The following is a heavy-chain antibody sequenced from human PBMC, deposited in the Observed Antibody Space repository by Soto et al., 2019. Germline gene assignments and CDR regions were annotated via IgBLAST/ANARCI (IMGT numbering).Heavy chain of an antibody. CDR3: ARSIVVVAATGRGYYYYGMDV. Sequence: QVQLVQSGAEVKKPGASVNVSCKASGYTFTSYDINWVRQATGQGLEWMGWMNPNSGNTVYAQKFQGRVTMTMNTYISTAYMELSSLRSEDTDVYYFARSIVVVAATGRGYYYYGMDVWGQGTTVTVSS. V-gene: IGHV1-8*01. CDR2: MNPNSGNT. J-gene: IGHJ6*02. D-gene: IGHD2-15*01. CDR1: GYTFTSYD.